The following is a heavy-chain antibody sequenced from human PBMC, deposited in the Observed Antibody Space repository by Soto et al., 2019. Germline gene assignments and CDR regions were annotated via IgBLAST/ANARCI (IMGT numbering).Heavy chain of an antibody. D-gene: IGHD6-6*01. Sequence: GGSLRLSCAASGFTFSSYGMHWVRQAPGKGLEWVAVIWYDGSNKYYADSVKGRFTISRDNSKNTLYLQMNSLRAEDTAVYYCARGRGPKSIAARQAPEVWGQGTTVTGSS. J-gene: IGHJ6*02. V-gene: IGHV3-33*01. CDR2: IWYDGSNK. CDR3: ARGRGPKSIAARQAPEV. CDR1: GFTFSSYG.